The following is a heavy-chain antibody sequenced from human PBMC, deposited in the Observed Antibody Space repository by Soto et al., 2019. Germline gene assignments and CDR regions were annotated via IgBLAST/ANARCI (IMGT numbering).Heavy chain of an antibody. Sequence: QVQLVESGGGVVQPGRSLRLSCAASGFTFSSYGMHWVRQAPGKGLEWVAVIWYDGSNKYYADSVKGRFTISRDNSRNTLYLQMSSLRAEDTAVYYCARDYGQYRMDVWGQGTTVTVSS. D-gene: IGHD5-12*01. CDR3: ARDYGQYRMDV. CDR1: GFTFSSYG. CDR2: IWYDGSNK. J-gene: IGHJ6*02. V-gene: IGHV3-33*01.